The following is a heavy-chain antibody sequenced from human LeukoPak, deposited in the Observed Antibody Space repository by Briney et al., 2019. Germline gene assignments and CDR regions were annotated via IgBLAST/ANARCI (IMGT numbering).Heavy chain of an antibody. V-gene: IGHV1-8*01. CDR1: GYTFTSYD. CDR2: MNPNSGNT. J-gene: IGHJ5*02. D-gene: IGHD3-9*01. CDR3: ARGPNEFDWLLYAHNWFDL. Sequence: ASVKDSCKASGYTFTSYDINWVRRATGQGREWMGWMNPNSGNTGYTQKFQGRDTITRHTSISTAYMELSSLRSGDTAVYYCARGPNEFDWLLYAHNWFDLWGQGTLVTVSS.